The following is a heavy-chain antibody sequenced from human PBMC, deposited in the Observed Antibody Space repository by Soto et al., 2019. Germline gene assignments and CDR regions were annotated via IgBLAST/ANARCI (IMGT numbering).Heavy chain of an antibody. CDR2: IYHSGST. J-gene: IGHJ4*02. D-gene: IGHD6-13*01. CDR3: ARTRYSSSWGYLDY. V-gene: IGHV4-30-2*01. Sequence: QLQLQESGSGLVKPSQTLSLTCAVSGGSISSGGYSWSWIRQPPGKGLEWIGYIYHSGSTYYNPSLKSRVTISVDRSKNQFSLKLSSVTAADTAVYYCARTRYSSSWGYLDYWGQGTLVTVSS. CDR1: GGSISSGGYS.